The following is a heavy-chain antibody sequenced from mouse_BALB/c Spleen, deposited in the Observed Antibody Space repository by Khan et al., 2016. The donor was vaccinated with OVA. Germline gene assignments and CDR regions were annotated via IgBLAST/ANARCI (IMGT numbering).Heavy chain of an antibody. CDR3: ARGYFGNYEFVY. Sequence: QVQLQQSGAELVKPGTSVKLSCKTSGYTFSSYWIQWVKQRPGQGLGWIGQIFPGTGTTYYNENFKDKATLTVDTSSNSAYVQLTSLTSEDSAVYFCARGYFGNYEFVYWGQGTLVTVSP. CDR2: IFPGTGTT. V-gene: IGHV1S132*01. J-gene: IGHJ3*01. CDR1: GYTFSSYW. D-gene: IGHD2-1*01.